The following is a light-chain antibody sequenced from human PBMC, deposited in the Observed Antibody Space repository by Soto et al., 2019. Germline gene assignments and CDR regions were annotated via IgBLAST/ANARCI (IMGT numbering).Light chain of an antibody. Sequence: MNQSPSSLSASVGDTITITCRASRTINTYLNWFQQKPGEPPRLLIYGASTLHDGVPSRFSGSGSGADFTLTISGLQPEDIASYHCHQTFSVISFGGGGMVDIK. V-gene: IGKV1-39*01. CDR1: RTINTY. CDR3: HQTFSVIS. J-gene: IGKJ4*01. CDR2: GAS.